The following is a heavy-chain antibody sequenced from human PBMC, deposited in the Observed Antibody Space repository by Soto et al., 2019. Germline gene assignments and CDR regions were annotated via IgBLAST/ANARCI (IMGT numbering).Heavy chain of an antibody. CDR2: IKYDGSEK. CDR1: GFTFSSYC. Sequence: GGSLRLSCVASGFTFSSYCMSWVRQAPGRGLEWMANIKYDGSEKYYVDSVKGRITISRDNAKNSLYLQMNSLRAEDTAVYYCASSPHKDSRPDYWGQGTLVTVSS. V-gene: IGHV3-7*03. CDR3: ASSPHKDSRPDY. J-gene: IGHJ4*02. D-gene: IGHD3-22*01.